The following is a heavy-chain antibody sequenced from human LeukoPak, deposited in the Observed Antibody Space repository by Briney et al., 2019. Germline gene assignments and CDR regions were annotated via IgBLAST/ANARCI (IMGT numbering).Heavy chain of an antibody. Sequence: PGGSLRLSCAASGFTSRIDAMSWVRQAPEKRLEWVSAISGSGGSTYYADSVKGRFTISRDNSKNTLYLQMNTLRAEDTAVYYCARDGGSFDYWGQGTLVTVSS. CDR1: GFTSRIDA. D-gene: IGHD3-16*01. CDR3: ARDGGSFDY. J-gene: IGHJ4*02. V-gene: IGHV3-23*01. CDR2: ISGSGGST.